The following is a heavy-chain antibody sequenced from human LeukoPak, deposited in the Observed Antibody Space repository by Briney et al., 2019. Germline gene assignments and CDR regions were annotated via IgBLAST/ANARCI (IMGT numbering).Heavy chain of an antibody. V-gene: IGHV3-48*01. D-gene: IGHD2-15*01. CDR1: GFTFSSYS. Sequence: PGGSLRLSCAASGFTFSSYSMNWVRQAPGKGLEWVSYISSSSSTIYYADSVKGRFPISRDNSKNTLYLQMNSLRAEDTAVYYCARGYCSGGSCYDLPLDYWGQGTLVTVSS. J-gene: IGHJ4*02. CDR3: ARGYCSGGSCYDLPLDY. CDR2: ISSSSSTI.